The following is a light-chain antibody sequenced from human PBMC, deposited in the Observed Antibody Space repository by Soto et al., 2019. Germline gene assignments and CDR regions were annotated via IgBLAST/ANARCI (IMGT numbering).Light chain of an antibody. CDR2: DAS. Sequence: EIVLTQSPATLSLSPGERATLSCRASQSVSSYLAWYQQKPGQAPRLLIYDASNRATGIPARFSGGGSGTDFTPTISSLEPEDFSVYYCQQRSNWPLVTFGQGTRLEIK. V-gene: IGKV3-11*01. J-gene: IGKJ5*01. CDR3: QQRSNWPLVT. CDR1: QSVSSY.